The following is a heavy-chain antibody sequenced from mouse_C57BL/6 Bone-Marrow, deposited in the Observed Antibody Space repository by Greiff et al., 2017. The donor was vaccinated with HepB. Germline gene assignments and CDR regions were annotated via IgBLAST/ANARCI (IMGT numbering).Heavy chain of an antibody. CDR1: GYTFTSYW. Sequence: QVQLQQPGTELVQPGASVKLSCKASGYTFTSYWMHWVKQRPGQGLEWIGNINPSHGGTNYNEKFKSKATLTVDKSSSTAYMQLSSLSSEDSAVYYWARRGGYRNYGWYFDVWGTGTTVTVST. D-gene: IGHD2-5*01. V-gene: IGHV1-53*01. J-gene: IGHJ1*03. CDR2: INPSHGGT. CDR3: ARRGGYRNYGWYFDV.